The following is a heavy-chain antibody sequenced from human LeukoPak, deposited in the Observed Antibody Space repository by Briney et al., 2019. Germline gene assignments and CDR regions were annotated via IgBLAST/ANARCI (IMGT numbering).Heavy chain of an antibody. V-gene: IGHV1-8*03. CDR3: ARGGYSSSWYDY. CDR2: MNPNSGNT. Sequence: ASVKVSCKASGYTFTGYYMHWVRQATGQGLEWMGWMNPNSGNTGYAQKFQGRVTITRNTSISTAYMELSSLRSEDTAVYYCARGGYSSSWYDYWGQGTLVTVSS. J-gene: IGHJ4*02. CDR1: GYTFTGYY. D-gene: IGHD6-13*01.